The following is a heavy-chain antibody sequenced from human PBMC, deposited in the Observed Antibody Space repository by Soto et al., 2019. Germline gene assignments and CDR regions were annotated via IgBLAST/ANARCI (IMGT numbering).Heavy chain of an antibody. J-gene: IGHJ4*02. V-gene: IGHV3-23*01. Sequence: EVQVLESGGDLVQPGGSLRLCCAASGFTFSTYAMSWVRQAPGKGLEWVSAIGPSGDTTYYADSVKGRFTISRDNSKNALFLQMSGLGAEDTVEYYCGAISRYNGWSGDQWGQGTLVTVSS. CDR2: IGPSGDTT. CDR3: GAISRYNGWSGDQ. CDR1: GFTFSTYA. D-gene: IGHD6-19*01.